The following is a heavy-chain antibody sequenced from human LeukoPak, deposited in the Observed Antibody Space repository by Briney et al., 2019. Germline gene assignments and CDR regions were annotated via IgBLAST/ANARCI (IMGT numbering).Heavy chain of an antibody. J-gene: IGHJ4*02. V-gene: IGHV1-18*01. CDR3: ARRDDSSGYYYFDY. CDR1: GYTFTSYG. CDR2: ISAYNGNT. D-gene: IGHD3-22*01. Sequence: ASVKVSCKASGYTFTSYGISWVRQAPVQGLEWMGWISAYNGNTNYAQKLQGRVTMTTDTSTSTAYIELRSLRSDDTAVYYCARRDDSSGYYYFDYWGQGTLVTVSS.